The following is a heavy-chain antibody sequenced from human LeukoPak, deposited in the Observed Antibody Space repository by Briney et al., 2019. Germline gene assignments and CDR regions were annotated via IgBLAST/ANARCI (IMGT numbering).Heavy chain of an antibody. V-gene: IGHV4-34*01. CDR1: GGSFSGYY. Sequence: SETLSLTXAVYGGSFSGYYWSWIRQPPGKGLEWIGEISHSGSTNYNPSLKSRVTISVDTSKNQFSLKLSSVTAADTAVYYCATLGDCGGDCYSDPWGQGTLVTVSS. CDR3: ATLGDCGGDCYSDP. J-gene: IGHJ5*02. CDR2: ISHSGST. D-gene: IGHD2-21*02.